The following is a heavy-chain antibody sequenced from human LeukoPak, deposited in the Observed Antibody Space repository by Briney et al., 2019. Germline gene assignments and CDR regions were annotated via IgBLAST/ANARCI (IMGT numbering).Heavy chain of an antibody. Sequence: SSETLSLTCTVSGGSISSYYWSWIRQPPGKGLEWIGYIYYSGSTNYNPSLKSRVTISVDTSKNQFSLKLSSVTAADTAAYYCARATVVPAAIRFESKGEGFDYWGQGTLVTVSS. J-gene: IGHJ4*02. CDR1: GGSISSYY. V-gene: IGHV4-59*01. CDR3: ARATVVPAAIRFESKGEGFDY. CDR2: IYYSGST. D-gene: IGHD2-2*02.